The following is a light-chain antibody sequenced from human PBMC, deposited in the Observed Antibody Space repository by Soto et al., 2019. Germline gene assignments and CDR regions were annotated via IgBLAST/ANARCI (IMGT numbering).Light chain of an antibody. Sequence: QSALTQPASVSGSPGQSITISCTGTSSDVGYYNLVSWYQQYPGIAPKLMIYEGSKRPSGVSDRFSGSKSGNTASLTISGLQAEDEADYHCGSFAHSNTLVFGGGTKLTVL. J-gene: IGLJ3*02. V-gene: IGLV2-23*01. CDR2: EGS. CDR1: SSDVGYYNL. CDR3: GSFAHSNTLV.